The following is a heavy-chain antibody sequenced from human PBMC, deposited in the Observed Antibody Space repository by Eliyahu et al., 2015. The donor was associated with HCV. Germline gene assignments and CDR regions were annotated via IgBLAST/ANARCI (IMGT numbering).Heavy chain of an antibody. Sequence: VQPGRSLRLSCAASGFTFSSYAMHWVRQAPGKGLEWVALISNDESNRYFADSVKGRFTISRDNSKNALYLQMNSLTAQDTAVYSCAKSLSSSSYYSGFDYWGQGTLVTVSS. D-gene: IGHD6-13*01. V-gene: IGHV3-30*18. CDR1: GFTFSSYA. CDR2: ISNDESNR. CDR3: AKSLSSSSYYSGFDY. J-gene: IGHJ4*02.